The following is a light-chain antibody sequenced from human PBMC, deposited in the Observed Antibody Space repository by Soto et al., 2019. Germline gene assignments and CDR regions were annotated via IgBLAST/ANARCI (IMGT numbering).Light chain of an antibody. CDR2: GAS. CDR3: QQYNKWPLT. CDR1: QSVYNT. Sequence: EIVMTQSPITLSVSPGERATLSCRASQSVYNTLAWYQQKPGQAPRLLIYGASTRATGIPARFSGSGSGTEFTLTISSLQSEDFATYYCQQYNKWPLTFGEGIKVEIK. J-gene: IGKJ4*01. V-gene: IGKV3-15*01.